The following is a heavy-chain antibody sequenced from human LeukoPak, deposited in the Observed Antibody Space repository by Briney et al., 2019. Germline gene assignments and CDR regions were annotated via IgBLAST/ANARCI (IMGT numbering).Heavy chain of an antibody. Sequence: GRSLRLSCAASGFTFNSYAMHWVRQAPGKGLQWVAVISYDGRNDKYYADSVKGRFTISRDNSKNTLYLQMNSLRAEDTAVYYCAKGVAYSSGWFFDYWGQGTLVTVSS. CDR3: AKGVAYSSGWFFDY. CDR2: ISYDGRNDK. D-gene: IGHD6-19*01. J-gene: IGHJ4*02. CDR1: GFTFNSYA. V-gene: IGHV3-30*04.